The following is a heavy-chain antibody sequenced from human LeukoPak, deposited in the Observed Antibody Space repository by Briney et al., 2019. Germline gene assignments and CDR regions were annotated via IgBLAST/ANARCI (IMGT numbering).Heavy chain of an antibody. D-gene: IGHD3-10*01. CDR3: ARLRMVRGVLYYFDY. J-gene: IGHJ4*02. CDR1: GGSISSSSYY. Sequence: SETLSLTCTVSGGSISSSSYYWGWIRQPPGKGLEWIGSIYYSGSTYYNPSLKSRVTISVDTSENQFSLKLSSVTAADTAVYYCARLRMVRGVLYYFDYWGQGTLVTVSS. V-gene: IGHV4-39*01. CDR2: IYYSGST.